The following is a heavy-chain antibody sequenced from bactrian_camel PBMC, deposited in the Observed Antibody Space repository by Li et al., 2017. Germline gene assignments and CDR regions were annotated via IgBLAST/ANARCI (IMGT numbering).Heavy chain of an antibody. CDR1: GYTYNRNC. CDR2: INSGGATT. Sequence: DVQLVESGGALVQPGGSLRLSCAASGYTYNRNCMAWFRQAPGKGLEWVSSINSGGATTYYTDSVKGRFTVSRDNAKNTVYLQMNSLKPEDTAAYYCVRDGSWYDFGYWGQGTQVTVS. J-gene: IGHJ6*01. CDR3: VRDGSWYDFGY. D-gene: IGHD2*01. V-gene: IGHV3S40*01.